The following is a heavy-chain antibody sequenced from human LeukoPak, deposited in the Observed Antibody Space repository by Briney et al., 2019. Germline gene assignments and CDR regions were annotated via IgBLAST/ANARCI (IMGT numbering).Heavy chain of an antibody. Sequence: PGGSLRLSCAASGFTFSTYAMNWVRQAPGKGLEWVSSISSSSGYIYYADSLKGRFTVSRDNANNSLYLEVNGLRAEDTAVYYCARDVQKWELPGLSAMDVWGQGTTVTVSS. D-gene: IGHD1-26*01. V-gene: IGHV3-21*01. CDR3: ARDVQKWELPGLSAMDV. CDR1: GFTFSTYA. CDR2: ISSSSGYI. J-gene: IGHJ6*02.